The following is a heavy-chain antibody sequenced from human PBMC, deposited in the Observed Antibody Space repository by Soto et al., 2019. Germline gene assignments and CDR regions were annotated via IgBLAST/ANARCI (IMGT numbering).Heavy chain of an antibody. D-gene: IGHD6-19*01. J-gene: IGHJ4*02. Sequence: GESLKISCAASGFTFSSYAMSWVRQAPGKGLEWVSAISGSGGSTYYADSVKGRFTISRDNSKNTLYLQMNSLRAEDTAVYYCAKVGAVAGISGWVDYWGQGTLVTVSS. CDR1: GFTFSSYA. V-gene: IGHV3-23*01. CDR3: AKVGAVAGISGWVDY. CDR2: ISGSGGST.